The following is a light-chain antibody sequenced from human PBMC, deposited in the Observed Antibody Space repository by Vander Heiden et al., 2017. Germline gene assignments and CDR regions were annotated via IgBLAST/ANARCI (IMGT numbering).Light chain of an antibody. V-gene: IGLV1-47*01. CDR3: AAWDDSLSVNWV. CDR2: RNN. CDR1: SSNIGSNY. Sequence: QSVLTQPPSASGTPGQRVTISCSGSSSNIGSNYVYWYQQLPGTAPKLLIYRNNQRPLGVPDRFSGSKSGTSASLAISGLRSEDEADYYCAAWDDSLSVNWVFGGGTKLTVL. J-gene: IGLJ3*02.